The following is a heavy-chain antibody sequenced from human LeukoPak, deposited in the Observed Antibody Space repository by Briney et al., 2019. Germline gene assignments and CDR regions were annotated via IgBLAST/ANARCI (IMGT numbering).Heavy chain of an antibody. Sequence: GGSLRLSCAASGFTFRSYGMAWVRQAPGKGLEWVSAISGSGGSTYYADSVKGRFTISRDNSKNTLYLQMNSLRAEDTAVYYCARTDCSGSSCYKIYYFDYWGQGTLVTVSS. CDR2: ISGSGGST. CDR3: ARTDCSGSSCYKIYYFDY. CDR1: GFTFRSYG. J-gene: IGHJ4*02. D-gene: IGHD2-15*01. V-gene: IGHV3-23*01.